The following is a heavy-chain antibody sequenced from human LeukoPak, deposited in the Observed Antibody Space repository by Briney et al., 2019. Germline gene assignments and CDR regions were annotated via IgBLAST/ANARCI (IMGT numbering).Heavy chain of an antibody. J-gene: IGHJ4*02. D-gene: IGHD1-1*01. CDR3: ARVAKERVGGVYYFDY. CDR2: IGTAGDT. V-gene: IGHV3-13*01. Sequence: PGGSLRLSCAASGFTFSDYDMHWVRHATGKGLEWVPAIGTAGDTYYTGSVKGRFTISRENAKNSLYLQMNSLRAGDTAVYYCARVAKERVGGVYYFDYWGQGTLVTVSS. CDR1: GFTFSDYD.